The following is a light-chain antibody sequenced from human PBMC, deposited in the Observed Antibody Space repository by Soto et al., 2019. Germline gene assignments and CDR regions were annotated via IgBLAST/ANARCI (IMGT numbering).Light chain of an antibody. CDR1: RSNIGTNY. J-gene: IGLJ3*02. V-gene: IGLV1-47*02. CDR2: SNN. CDR3: LSYTSANTRV. Sequence: QSVLTQPPSASGTPGQRVTISCSGSRSNIGTNYVYWYQHLPGTAPKLLIYSNNRPSGVSNRFSGSKSGNTASLTISGLQPEDEADYYCLSYTSANTRVFGGGTKVTVL.